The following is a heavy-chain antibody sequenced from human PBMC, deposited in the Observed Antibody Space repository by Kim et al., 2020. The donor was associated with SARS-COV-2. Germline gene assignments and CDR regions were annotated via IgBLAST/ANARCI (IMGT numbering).Heavy chain of an antibody. CDR2: ISWNSGSI. J-gene: IGHJ5*02. Sequence: GGSLRLSCAASGFSFDDYAMHWVRQAPGKGLEWVSGISWNSGSIGYADSVKGRFIISRDNATNSLYLQMNSLRAEDTAFYYCAKDQGYGSGSYYNSGWFDPWGQGTLVTVSS. D-gene: IGHD3-10*01. CDR1: GFSFDDYA. V-gene: IGHV3-9*01. CDR3: AKDQGYGSGSYYNSGWFDP.